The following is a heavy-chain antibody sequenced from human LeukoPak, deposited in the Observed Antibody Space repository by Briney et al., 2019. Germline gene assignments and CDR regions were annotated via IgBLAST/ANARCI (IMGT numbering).Heavy chain of an antibody. V-gene: IGHV4-34*01. J-gene: IGHJ4*02. CDR3: ARGRWLRSSLDY. CDR2: INHSGST. Sequence: SETLSLTCAVYGGSFSGYYWSWIRQPPGKGLEWIGEINHSGSTNYNPSLKSRVTISVDTSKNQFSLKLSSVTAADTAVYYCARGRWLRSSLDYWGQGTLVTVSS. D-gene: IGHD5-12*01. CDR1: GGSFSGYY.